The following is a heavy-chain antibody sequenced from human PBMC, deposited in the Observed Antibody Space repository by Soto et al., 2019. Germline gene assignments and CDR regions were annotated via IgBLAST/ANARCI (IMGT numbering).Heavy chain of an antibody. V-gene: IGHV3-23*01. J-gene: IGHJ6*02. D-gene: IGHD2-8*01. CDR3: AKDRANASGQDYYYYYYGMDV. CDR1: GFTFSSYA. Sequence: EVQLLESGGGLVQPGGSLRLSCAASGFTFSSYAMSWVRQAPGKGLEWVSAISGSGGSTYYADSVKGRFTISRDNSKNTLYLQMNSLRAEDTAVYYCAKDRANASGQDYYYYYYGMDVWGQGTTVTVSS. CDR2: ISGSGGST.